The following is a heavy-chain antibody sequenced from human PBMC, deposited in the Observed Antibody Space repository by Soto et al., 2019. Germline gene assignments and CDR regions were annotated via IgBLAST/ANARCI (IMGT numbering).Heavy chain of an antibody. J-gene: IGHJ6*02. CDR1: GGSISSYY. CDR2: MYNTGST. Sequence: SETLSLTCTVSGGSISSYYWSWVRQPPGKGLEWIGYMYNTGSTVYNPSFKSRVTISVDTSKNQFSLKLNSVTAADTAVYYCARDLWGYCGTDCYPLDVWGQGTTVTVSS. CDR3: ARDLWGYCGTDCYPLDV. D-gene: IGHD2-21*02. V-gene: IGHV4-59*01.